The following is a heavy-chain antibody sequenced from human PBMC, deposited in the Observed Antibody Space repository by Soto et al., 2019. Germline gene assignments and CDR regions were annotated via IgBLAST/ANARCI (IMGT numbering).Heavy chain of an antibody. V-gene: IGHV6-1*01. CDR2: TYYRSRWYN. J-gene: IGHJ4*02. CDR3: ARDPYITTVAKIGYFEY. D-gene: IGHD5-12*01. Sequence: PSQTLSLTCVISGDSVSSNSAAWNWIRQSPSRGLEWLGRTYYRSRWYNDYAVSVRSRITVNADTSKNQFSLHLNSVTPEDTAVYYCARDPYITTVAKIGYFEYWGQGTLVTVSS. CDR1: GDSVSSNSAA.